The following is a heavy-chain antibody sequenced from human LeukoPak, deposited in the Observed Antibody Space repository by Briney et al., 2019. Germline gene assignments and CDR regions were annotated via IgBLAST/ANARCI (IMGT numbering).Heavy chain of an antibody. CDR3: NNFARDDSSAYYPDY. V-gene: IGHV3-73*01. Sequence: GESLKISCAASGFTFSGSAIHWVRQASGKGLEWIGRIRSKANTYATAYAESVKGRFTISRDDSKNTAYLQMNSLKTEDTAVYYCNNFARDDSSAYYPDYWGQGTLVAVSS. CDR2: IRSKANTYAT. CDR1: GFTFSGSA. J-gene: IGHJ4*02. D-gene: IGHD3-22*01.